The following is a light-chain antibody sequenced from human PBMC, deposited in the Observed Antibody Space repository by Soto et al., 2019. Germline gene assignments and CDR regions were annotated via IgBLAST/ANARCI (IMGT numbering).Light chain of an antibody. CDR2: DAS. CDR1: QTITNW. CDR3: QQYKSFWT. Sequence: VHMTHSPSILSASVLYRVTITFRSSQTITNWLAWYQQKPGKAPRLLIYDASSLESWVPSRFSGSGSGTEFTLTISSLQSEDFATYYCQQYKSFWTFGQGTKVDIK. V-gene: IGKV1-5*01. J-gene: IGKJ1*01.